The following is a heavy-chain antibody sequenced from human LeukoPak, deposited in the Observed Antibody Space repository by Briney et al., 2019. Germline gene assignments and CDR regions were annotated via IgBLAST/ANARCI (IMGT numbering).Heavy chain of an antibody. J-gene: IGHJ4*02. CDR1: GGSISSSSYY. Sequence: PSETLSLTCTVSGGSISSSSYYWGWIRQPPGKGLEWIGSIYYSGSTYYNPSLKSRVTISVDTSKNQFSLKLSSVTAADTAVYYCARDPLPSGNPPLDYWGQGTLVTVSS. D-gene: IGHD3-10*01. CDR3: ARDPLPSGNPPLDY. V-gene: IGHV4-39*07. CDR2: IYYSGST.